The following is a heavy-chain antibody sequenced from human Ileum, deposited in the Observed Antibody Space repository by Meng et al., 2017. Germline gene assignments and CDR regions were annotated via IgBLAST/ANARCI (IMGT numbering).Heavy chain of an antibody. CDR3: ATSNDRDVYYLGY. Sequence: GELQGSGPRLGKPSGTLSLTGAVSGTWWSWVRQPQGKGLEWIGKIFQSGRTNYNPSLKSRVTISIDKSKSQISLQLSAVTAADTAVYSCATSNDRDVYYLGYWGQGTLVTVPS. V-gene: IGHV4-4*02. CDR2: IFQSGRT. D-gene: IGHD3-22*01. J-gene: IGHJ4*02. CDR1: GTW.